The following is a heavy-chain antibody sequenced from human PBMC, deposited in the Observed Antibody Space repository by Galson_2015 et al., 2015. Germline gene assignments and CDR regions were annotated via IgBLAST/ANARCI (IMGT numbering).Heavy chain of an antibody. CDR2: LSGSGGTT. V-gene: IGHV3-23*01. CDR1: GFTFSDYA. D-gene: IGHD2-2*01. Sequence: SLRLSCAAFGFTFSDYAMSWVRQAPGKGLEWVSDLSGSGGTTNYADSVKGRFTISRDNSRNTLFLRMDSLRAEDTAVYYCTKKGCTSTDCYVNYWGQGALVTV. CDR3: TKKGCTSTDCYVNY. J-gene: IGHJ4*02.